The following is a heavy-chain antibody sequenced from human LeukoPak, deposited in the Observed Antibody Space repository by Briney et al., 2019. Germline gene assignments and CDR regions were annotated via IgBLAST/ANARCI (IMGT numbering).Heavy chain of an antibody. CDR2: ISGSGATT. CDR1: GFTFSTYA. J-gene: IGHJ6*04. V-gene: IGHV3-23*01. CDR3: ARYCTGGSCFFQYGMDV. D-gene: IGHD2-15*01. Sequence: GGSLRLSCAASGFTFSTYAMTRVRQAPGKGLEWVSAISGSGATTYYADSVKGRFTISRDNSKNTLFLQMNSLSAEDTAIYYCARYCTGGSCFFQYGMDVWGKGTTVTVSS.